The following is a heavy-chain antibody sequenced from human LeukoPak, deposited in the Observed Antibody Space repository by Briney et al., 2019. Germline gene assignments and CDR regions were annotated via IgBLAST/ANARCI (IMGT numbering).Heavy chain of an antibody. J-gene: IGHJ6*02. CDR3: ARDVSLYCNGGSCYEIGPYYYYGMDV. CDR1: GYTFTGYY. V-gene: IGHV1-2*02. Sequence: ASVKVSCKASGYTFTGYYMHWVRQAPGQGLEWMGWINPNSGGTNYAQKFQGRVTMTRDTSISTAYMELSRLRSDDTAVYYCARDVSLYCNGGSCYEIGPYYYYGMDVWGQGTTVTVSS. D-gene: IGHD2-15*01. CDR2: INPNSGGT.